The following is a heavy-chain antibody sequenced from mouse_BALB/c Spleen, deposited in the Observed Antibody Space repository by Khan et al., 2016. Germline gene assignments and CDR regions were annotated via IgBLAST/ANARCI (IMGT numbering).Heavy chain of an antibody. CDR2: ILPGSGST. J-gene: IGHJ2*01. Sequence: QVQLQQSGAELMKPGASVKISCKATGYTFSSYWIEWVKQRPGHGLEWIGEILPGSGSTNYNEKFRGKATFTADTSSNTAYMQLSSLTSEYSAVHYCARTDRRGYFDYWGQGTTLTVSS. CDR3: ARTDRRGYFDY. V-gene: IGHV1-9*01. CDR1: GYTFSSYW.